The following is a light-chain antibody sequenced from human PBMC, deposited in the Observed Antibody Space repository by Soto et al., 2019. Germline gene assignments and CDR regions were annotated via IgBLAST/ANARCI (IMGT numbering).Light chain of an antibody. Sequence: EIVMTQSPATLSVSPGERATLSCRASQSVRSNLAWYQQKPGQAPRLLIYGASTRATGIPARFSGSGSGTEFTLYISSLQSEDFAVYHCQQYGDGPLYTVGQGIKLEIK. CDR3: QQYGDGPLYT. J-gene: IGKJ2*01. CDR1: QSVRSN. CDR2: GAS. V-gene: IGKV3-15*01.